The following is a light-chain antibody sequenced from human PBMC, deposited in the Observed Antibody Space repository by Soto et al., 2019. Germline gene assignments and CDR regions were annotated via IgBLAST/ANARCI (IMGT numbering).Light chain of an antibody. J-gene: IGKJ3*01. CDR2: GAS. CDR3: QQYTTSPFT. Sequence: EIVLTQSPGTLSLSPGERATLYCRASQSVGSNYLAWYQQKPGQAPRVLIYGASSRATGIPDRFSGSGSGADFTLTISRLKPEDFAVYYCQQYTTSPFTFGPGTKVDIK. CDR1: QSVGSNY. V-gene: IGKV3-20*01.